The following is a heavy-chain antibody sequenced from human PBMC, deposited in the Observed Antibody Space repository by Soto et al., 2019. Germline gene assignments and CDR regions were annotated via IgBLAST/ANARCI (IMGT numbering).Heavy chain of an antibody. CDR1: GFTFSSYA. D-gene: IGHD1-26*01. V-gene: IGHV3-30-3*01. CDR2: ISYDGSNK. CDR3: ARASGSPWDYGMDV. Sequence: QVQLVESGGGVVQPGRSLRLSCAASGFTFSSYAMHWVRQAPGKGLEWVAVISYDGSNKYYADSVKGRFTISRDNSKNTLYLQMNSLRAEDTAVYYCARASGSPWDYGMDVWGQGTTVTVSS. J-gene: IGHJ6*02.